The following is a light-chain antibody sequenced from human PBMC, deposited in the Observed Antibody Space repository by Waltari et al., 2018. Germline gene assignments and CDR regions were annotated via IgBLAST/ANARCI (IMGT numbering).Light chain of an antibody. CDR1: RSVSNTY. CDR2: GTS. Sequence: EIVLTQSPGTLSLSPGERATLSCRASRSVSNTYLAWYQQKPGQAPRLLIYGTSTRATGIPARFSGSGSGTDFTLTISSLEAEDFATYYCQKYNSAPRITFGQGTRLEIK. J-gene: IGKJ5*01. V-gene: IGKV3-20*01. CDR3: QKYNSAPRIT.